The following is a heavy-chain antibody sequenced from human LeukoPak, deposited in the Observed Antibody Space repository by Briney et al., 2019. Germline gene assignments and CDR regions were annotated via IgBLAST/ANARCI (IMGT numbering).Heavy chain of an antibody. CDR2: IYTSGST. CDR1: GGSISSGSYH. D-gene: IGHD6-19*01. Sequence: SQTLSLTCTVSGGSISSGSYHWSWIRQPAGKGLEWIGRIYTSGSTNYNPSLKSRVTISVDTSKNQFSLKLSSVTAADTAVYYCARDPGYSSGWLGYWGQGTLVTVSS. CDR3: ARDPGYSSGWLGY. J-gene: IGHJ4*02. V-gene: IGHV4-61*02.